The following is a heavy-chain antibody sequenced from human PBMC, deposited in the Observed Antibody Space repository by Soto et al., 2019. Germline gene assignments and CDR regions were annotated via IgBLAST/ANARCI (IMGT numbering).Heavy chain of an antibody. Sequence: PGGSLRLSCAASGFTFSSYAMSWVRQAPGKGLEWVSAISGSGGSTYYADSVKGRFTISRDNSKNTLYLQMNSLRAEDTAVYYCAKSPFRHYYGSGSYGFDYWGQGXLVTVYS. J-gene: IGHJ4*02. D-gene: IGHD3-10*01. V-gene: IGHV3-23*01. CDR1: GFTFSSYA. CDR3: AKSPFRHYYGSGSYGFDY. CDR2: ISGSGGST.